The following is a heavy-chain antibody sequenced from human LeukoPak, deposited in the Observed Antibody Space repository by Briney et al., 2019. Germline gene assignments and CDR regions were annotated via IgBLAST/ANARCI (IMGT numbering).Heavy chain of an antibody. D-gene: IGHD2-2*01. J-gene: IGHJ5*02. CDR2: MFHSGNT. Sequence: SETLSLTCTVSGYSISSGHYWAWIRPSPEKGLECIATMFHSGNTYYNPSLKSRVTISVDTSKNQFSLKLSSVTAADTAVYYCARHADIVLEPAAIGGWFDPWGQGTLVTVSS. CDR3: ARHADIVLEPAAIGGWFDP. CDR1: GYSISSGHY. V-gene: IGHV4-38-2*02.